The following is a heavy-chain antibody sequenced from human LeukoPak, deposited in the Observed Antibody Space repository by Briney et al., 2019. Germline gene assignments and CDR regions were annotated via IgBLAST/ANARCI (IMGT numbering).Heavy chain of an antibody. J-gene: IGHJ5*02. Sequence: GASVKVSCKASGYTFTGYYMHWVRQAPGQGLEWMGWMNPNSGNTGYAQKFQGRVTMTRNTSISTAYMELSSLRSEDTAVYYCARGDYSNGYWFDPWGQGTLVTVSS. D-gene: IGHD4-11*01. CDR1: GYTFTGYY. CDR2: MNPNSGNT. V-gene: IGHV1-8*02. CDR3: ARGDYSNGYWFDP.